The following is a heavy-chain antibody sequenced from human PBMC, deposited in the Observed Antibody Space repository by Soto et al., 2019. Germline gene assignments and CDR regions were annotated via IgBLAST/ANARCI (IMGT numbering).Heavy chain of an antibody. J-gene: IGHJ1*01. CDR3: ATVESCGGDCYYFQH. Sequence: QVQLLQSGPEVKKSGASVKLSCTASGYTSNTHYLQWVREAPGQGLQWMGLINRSGRGALYAQKFQGRVALTMDTSTRTVFLEMNSLRSEDTAVYYCATVESCGGDCYYFQHWGQGTVLTVSS. CDR2: INRSGRGA. CDR1: GYTSNTHY. D-gene: IGHD2-21*01. V-gene: IGHV1-46*02.